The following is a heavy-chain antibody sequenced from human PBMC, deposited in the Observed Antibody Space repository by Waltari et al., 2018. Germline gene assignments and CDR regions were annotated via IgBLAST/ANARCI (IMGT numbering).Heavy chain of an antibody. Sequence: QVQLVQSGAEVKKPGSSVKVSCKASGGTFSSYPISWVRQAPGQGLEWMGWVSPHNGDTDYAQKFQGRVTMATDTFMNTAYMELRSLRPDDTAVYYCARGAPYGDYLPCDYWGQGTLVTVSS. CDR3: ARGAPYGDYLPCDY. CDR1: GGTFSSYP. J-gene: IGHJ4*02. CDR2: VSPHNGDT. V-gene: IGHV1-18*01. D-gene: IGHD4-17*01.